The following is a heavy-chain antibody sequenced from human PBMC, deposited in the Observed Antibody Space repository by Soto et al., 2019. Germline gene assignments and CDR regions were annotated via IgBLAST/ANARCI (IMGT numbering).Heavy chain of an antibody. D-gene: IGHD2-2*01. CDR3: ARDRIVVVPAATNYYYYGMDV. J-gene: IGHJ6*02. V-gene: IGHV1-18*04. CDR1: SYTFTSYG. CDR2: ISAYNGNT. Sequence: ASVKVSCKASSYTFTSYGISWVRQAPGQGLEWMGWISAYNGNTNYAQKLQGRVTMTTDTSTSTAYMELRSLRSDDTAVYYCARDRIVVVPAATNYYYYGMDVWGQGTTVTVSS.